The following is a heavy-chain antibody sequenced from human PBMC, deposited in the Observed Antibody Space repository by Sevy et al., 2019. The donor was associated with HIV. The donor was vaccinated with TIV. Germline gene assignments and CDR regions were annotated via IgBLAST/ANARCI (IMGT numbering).Heavy chain of an antibody. D-gene: IGHD6-13*01. CDR3: TRWKAAQSIFDY. CDR2: LKSDVYGGTV. CDR1: GFTFGDYC. Sequence: GGSLRLSCTASGFTFGDYCMSWVRQGPGKGLEWVAFLKSDVYGGTVDDAASVRGRFVISRDDSKTIAYLQMNDLKTEDTGVYYCTRWKAAQSIFDYWGQGALVTVSS. J-gene: IGHJ4*02. V-gene: IGHV3-49*04.